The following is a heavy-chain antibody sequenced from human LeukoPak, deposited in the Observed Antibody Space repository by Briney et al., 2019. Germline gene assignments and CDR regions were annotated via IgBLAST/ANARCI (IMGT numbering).Heavy chain of an antibody. CDR3: ARRNHYFYYMDV. V-gene: IGHV4-4*09. CDR2: IFPSGSA. J-gene: IGHJ6*03. Sequence: SETLSLTCAVYGGSFSGYYWSWIRQSPVKGLEWLGYIFPSGSAFYNPSLESRVTISLDTSENQFSLRLISVTAADTAVYYCARRNHYFYYMDVWGKGTTVTVSS. D-gene: IGHD1-14*01. CDR1: GGSFSGYY.